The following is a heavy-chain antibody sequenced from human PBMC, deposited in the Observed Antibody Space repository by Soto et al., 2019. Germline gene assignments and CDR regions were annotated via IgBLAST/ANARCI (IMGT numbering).Heavy chain of an antibody. J-gene: IGHJ4*02. Sequence: QVQLVQSGAEVKKPGASVKVSCKASGYTFTGYYTHWVRQAPGQGLEWMGWINPNSGGTNYAQKFQGWVTMTRDTSISTAYMELSRLRSDDTAVYYCAREGLPYGSGSYYNVWGQGTLVTVSS. V-gene: IGHV1-2*04. CDR1: GYTFTGYY. D-gene: IGHD3-10*01. CDR3: AREGLPYGSGSYYNV. CDR2: INPNSGGT.